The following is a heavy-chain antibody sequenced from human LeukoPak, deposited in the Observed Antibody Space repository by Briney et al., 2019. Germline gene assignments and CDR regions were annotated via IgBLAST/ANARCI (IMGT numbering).Heavy chain of an antibody. Sequence: GEALQISCKGAGCIFTSYWIGWVRQLPGKGLEWMGIIYPGDSDTRYTPSFQSQFPLSPVKSITSASLHCLRLNASDTAMYYCAISVYFAGTYYDFWSCYPNWFDPWGQGTLVTVFS. CDR1: GCIFTSYW. CDR3: AISVYFAGTYYDFWSCYPNWFDP. J-gene: IGHJ5*02. CDR2: IYPGDSDT. D-gene: IGHD3-3*01. V-gene: IGHV5-51*01.